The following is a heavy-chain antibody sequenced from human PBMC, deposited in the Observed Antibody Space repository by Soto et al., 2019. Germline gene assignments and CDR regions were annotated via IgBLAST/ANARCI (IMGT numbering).Heavy chain of an antibody. CDR3: AREVRASNWFDP. V-gene: IGHV4-31*03. CDR2: IYYSGST. CDR1: GGSISSGGYY. D-gene: IGHD3-10*01. Sequence: QVQLQESGPGLVKPSQTLSLTCTVSGGSISSGGYYWSWIRQHPGKGLEWIGYIYYSGSTSYNPSLKSRVTISVDTSKNQFSLKLSSVTAADTAVYYCAREVRASNWFDPWGQGTLVTVSS. J-gene: IGHJ5*02.